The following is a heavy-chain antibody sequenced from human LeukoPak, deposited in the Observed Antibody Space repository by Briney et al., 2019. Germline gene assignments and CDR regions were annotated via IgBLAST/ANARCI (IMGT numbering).Heavy chain of an antibody. V-gene: IGHV3-23*01. J-gene: IGHJ4*02. CDR3: AKEGSSSWSLLDY. CDR1: GFTFSTYS. D-gene: IGHD6-13*01. Sequence: PGGSLRLSCAASGFTFSTYSMSWVRQAPGKGLEWVSAISGSGGSTYYADSVKGRFTISRDNSKNTLYLQMNSLRAEDTAVYYCAKEGSSSWSLLDYWGQGTLVTVSS. CDR2: ISGSGGST.